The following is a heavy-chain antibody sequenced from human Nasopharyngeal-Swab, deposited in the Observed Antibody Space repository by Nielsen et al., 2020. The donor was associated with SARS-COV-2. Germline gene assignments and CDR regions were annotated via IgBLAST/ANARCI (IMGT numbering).Heavy chain of an antibody. CDR2: ISYDGSNK. CDR3: AKDGDGSGSYGDYYYYYMDV. CDR1: GFTFSSYG. Sequence: GESLKISCAASGFTFSSYGMHWVRQAPGKGLEWVAVISYDGSNKYYADSVKGRFTISRDNSKNTLYLQMNSLRAEDTAVHYCAKDGDGSGSYGDYYYYYMDVWGKGTTVTVSS. V-gene: IGHV3-30*18. D-gene: IGHD3-10*01. J-gene: IGHJ6*03.